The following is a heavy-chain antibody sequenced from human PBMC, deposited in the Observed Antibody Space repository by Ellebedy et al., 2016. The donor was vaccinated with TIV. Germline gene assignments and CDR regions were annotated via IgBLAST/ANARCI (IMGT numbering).Heavy chain of an antibody. D-gene: IGHD6-19*01. V-gene: IGHV3-23*01. CDR2: ITGGGDTT. J-gene: IGHJ4*02. CDR1: GFTFSSHG. CDR3: VRVMWPVPGPVDPFDY. Sequence: GESLKISCAASGFTFSSHGMAWVRQAPGKGLEWLSGITGGGDTTYYADSVKGRFTISRDNSKNTMFLQLSSLSAEDPAVFYCVRVMWPVPGPVDPFDYWGQGTPVTVS.